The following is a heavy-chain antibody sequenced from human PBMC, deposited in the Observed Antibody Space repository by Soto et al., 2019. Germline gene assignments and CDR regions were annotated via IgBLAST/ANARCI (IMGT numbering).Heavy chain of an antibody. D-gene: IGHD2-15*01. V-gene: IGHV3-21*01. CDR3: ARDPRYCSGGSCYWSWFDP. CDR2: ISSSSSYI. J-gene: IGHJ5*02. Sequence: PGGSLRLSCAASGFTFSSYSMNWVRQAPGKGLEWVSSISSSSSYIYYADSVKGRFTISRDNAKNSLYLQMNSLRAEDTAVYYCARDPRYCSGGSCYWSWFDPWGQGTLVTVSS. CDR1: GFTFSSYS.